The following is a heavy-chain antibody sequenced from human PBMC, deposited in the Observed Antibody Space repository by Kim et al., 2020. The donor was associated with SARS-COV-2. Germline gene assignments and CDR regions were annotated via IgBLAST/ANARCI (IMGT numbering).Heavy chain of an antibody. CDR3: ARELEYQLLGRNYYYGMDV. D-gene: IGHD2-2*01. V-gene: IGHV6-1*01. Sequence: SQTLSLTCAISGDSVSSNSAAWNWIRQSPSRGLEWLGRTYYRSKWYNDYAVSVKSRITINPDTSKNQFSLQLNSVTPEDTAVYYCARELEYQLLGRNYYYGMDVWGQGTTVTVSS. J-gene: IGHJ6*02. CDR2: TYYRSKWYN. CDR1: GDSVSSNSAA.